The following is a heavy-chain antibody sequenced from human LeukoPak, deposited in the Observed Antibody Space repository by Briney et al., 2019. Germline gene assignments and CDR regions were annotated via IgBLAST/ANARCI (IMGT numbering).Heavy chain of an antibody. CDR1: GFTFSSYS. J-gene: IGHJ4*02. CDR2: ISSTSSAI. CDR3: ARVIGNYGDSAY. Sequence: GGSLRLSCAASGFTFSSYSMNWVRQAPGKGLEWLSYISSTSSAIYYADSLKGRFTISRDYAKNSLYLQMDSLRAEDTAVYYCARVIGNYGDSAYWGQGTLVTVSS. V-gene: IGHV3-48*04. D-gene: IGHD3-16*01.